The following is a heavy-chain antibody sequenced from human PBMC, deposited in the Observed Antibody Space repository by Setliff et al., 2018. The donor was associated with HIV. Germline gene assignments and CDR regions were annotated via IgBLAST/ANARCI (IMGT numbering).Heavy chain of an antibody. CDR2: INQGGSEK. D-gene: IGHD6-6*01. J-gene: IGHJ5*01. CDR1: GFIVTDYG. V-gene: IGHV3-7*03. CDR3: ARDPRTDSSYAWFDS. Sequence: PGGSLRLSCAASGFIVTDYGMTWVRQVPGKGLEWVANINQGGSEKKYVDSMKGRLTISRDNAKNSLYLQMTSLRAEDTALYFCARDPRTDSSYAWFDSWGQGTLVTVSS.